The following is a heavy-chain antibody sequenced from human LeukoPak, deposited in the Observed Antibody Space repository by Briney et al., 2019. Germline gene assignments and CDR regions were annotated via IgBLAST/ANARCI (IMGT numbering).Heavy chain of an antibody. J-gene: IGHJ6*03. CDR1: GGTFSTYA. D-gene: IGHD2-15*01. V-gene: IGHV1-69*06. CDR2: IIPIFGTA. CDR3: ARGPVVVAAIDYYYYMDV. Sequence: SVKVSCKASGGTFSTYAISWVRQAPGQGLEWMGGIIPIFGTANYGQKFQGRVTITADKSTSTAYMELSSLRSEDTAVYYCARGPVVVAAIDYYYYMDVWGKGTTVTVSS.